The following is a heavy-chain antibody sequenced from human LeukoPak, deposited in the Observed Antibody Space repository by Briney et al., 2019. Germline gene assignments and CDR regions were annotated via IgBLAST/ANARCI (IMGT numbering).Heavy chain of an antibody. D-gene: IGHD3-22*01. CDR3: AREVASTYSSGYYGAKPTKYYFDY. CDR2: INHSGST. J-gene: IGHJ4*02. CDR1: GGSFSGYY. V-gene: IGHV4-34*01. Sequence: SETLSLTCAVYGGSFSGYYWTWIRQPPGKGLEWIGEINHSGSTNYNPSLKSRVTISVDTSKNQFSLKLSSVTAADTAVYYCAREVASTYSSGYYGAKPTKYYFDYWGQGTLVTVSS.